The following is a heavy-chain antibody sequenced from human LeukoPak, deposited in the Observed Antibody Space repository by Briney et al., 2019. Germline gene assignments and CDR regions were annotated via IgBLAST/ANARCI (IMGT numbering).Heavy chain of an antibody. CDR1: GYTFNEYY. V-gene: IGHV1-2*02. CDR2: LNPNNGGT. D-gene: IGHD7-27*01. J-gene: IGHJ4*02. Sequence: ASVKVSCKASGYTFNEYYLHWIRQAPGQGLEGMGWLNPNNGGTSDAQKFQGRITMTRDTSISTAYMELSSLRSDDTAVYYCARGPATGDFAYWGQGTLVAASS. CDR3: ARGPATGDFAY.